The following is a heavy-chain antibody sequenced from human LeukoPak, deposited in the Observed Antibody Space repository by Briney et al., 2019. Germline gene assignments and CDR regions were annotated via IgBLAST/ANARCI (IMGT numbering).Heavy chain of an antibody. CDR3: ARGVSANWFDP. V-gene: IGHV3-74*01. J-gene: IGHJ5*01. Sequence: GGSLRLSCAASGISFSSNWMHWVRQAPGKGLVWVSGINNEGSYAVYADSVKGRFTISRDNAKNTLYLQMNTLRADDSAVYYCARGVSANWFDPCGQGTLVIVSS. D-gene: IGHD3-10*01. CDR1: GISFSSNW. CDR2: INNEGSYA.